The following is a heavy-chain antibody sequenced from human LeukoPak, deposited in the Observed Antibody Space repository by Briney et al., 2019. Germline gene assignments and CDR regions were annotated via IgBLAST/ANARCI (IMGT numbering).Heavy chain of an antibody. CDR1: GYTFTGYL. CDR2: INPNSGDT. J-gene: IGHJ5*02. V-gene: IGHV1-2*02. Sequence: ASVTVSCKASGYTFTGYLMHWVRQAPGQGLDWMGWINPNSGDTNYAQKFQGRVTMTRDTSITTAYMELSSLRSDDTAVYYCILGYCISCNCFEKGFWFDPWGQGTLVTVSS. CDR3: ILGYCISCNCFEKGFWFDP. D-gene: IGHD2-15*01.